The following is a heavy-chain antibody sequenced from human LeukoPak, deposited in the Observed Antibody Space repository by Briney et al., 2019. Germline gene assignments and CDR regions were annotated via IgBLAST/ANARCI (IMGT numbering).Heavy chain of an antibody. Sequence: GGSLRLSCAASGFTFSSYAMHWVRQDPGKGLEWVAVISYDGSNKYYADSVKGRFTISRDNSKNPLYLQMNSLRAEDTAVYYCASPPPDGRYYFDYWGQGTLVTVSS. CDR2: ISYDGSNK. CDR3: ASPPPDGRYYFDY. D-gene: IGHD4-17*01. J-gene: IGHJ4*02. CDR1: GFTFSSYA. V-gene: IGHV3-30-3*01.